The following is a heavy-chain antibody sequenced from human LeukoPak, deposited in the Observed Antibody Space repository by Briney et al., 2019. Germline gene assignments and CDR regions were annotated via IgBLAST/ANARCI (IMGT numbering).Heavy chain of an antibody. Sequence: GGSLRLSCAASGFTFSSYSMNWVRQAPGKGLEWVSSISSSSSYIYYADSVKGRFTISRDNAKNSLYLQMNSLRAEDTAVYYRARDCSSTSCYDGAFDIWGQGTMVTVSS. CDR2: ISSSSSYI. CDR3: ARDCSSTSCYDGAFDI. CDR1: GFTFSSYS. D-gene: IGHD2-2*01. J-gene: IGHJ3*02. V-gene: IGHV3-21*01.